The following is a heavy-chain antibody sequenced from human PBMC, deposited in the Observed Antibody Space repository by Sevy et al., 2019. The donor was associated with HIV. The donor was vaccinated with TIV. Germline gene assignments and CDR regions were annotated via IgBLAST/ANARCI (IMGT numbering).Heavy chain of an antibody. D-gene: IGHD3-22*01. Sequence: SETLSLTCTVSGGSISSSSYYWGWIRQPPGKGLEGIGSIDYSGSTYYNPSLKSRVTISVDTSKNQFSLKRSSVTAADTAVYYCARGDSSGRHDAFDIWGQGTMVTVSS. V-gene: IGHV4-39*01. CDR1: GGSISSSSYY. CDR3: ARGDSSGRHDAFDI. J-gene: IGHJ3*02. CDR2: IDYSGST.